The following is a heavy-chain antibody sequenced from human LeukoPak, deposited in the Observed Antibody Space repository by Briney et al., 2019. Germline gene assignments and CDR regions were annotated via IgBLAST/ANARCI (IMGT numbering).Heavy chain of an antibody. V-gene: IGHV3-21*01. CDR2: IRSGSTYI. J-gene: IGHJ4*02. CDR1: GLPFSSYA. Sequence: GGSLRLSCAASGLPFSSYAMHWVRQAPGKGLEWVSSIRSGSTYINYADSVKGRFTISRDDAKNSLYLQMNSLRAEDTAVYYCARDGIFDYWGQGTLVTVSS. CDR3: ARDGIFDY.